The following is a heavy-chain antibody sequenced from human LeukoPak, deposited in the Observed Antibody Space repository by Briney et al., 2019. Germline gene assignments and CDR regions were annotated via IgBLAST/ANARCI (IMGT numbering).Heavy chain of an antibody. V-gene: IGHV3-30-3*01. CDR2: ISYDGSNK. J-gene: IGHJ4*02. Sequence: GGSLRLSRAASGFTFSSYAMHWVRQAPGKGLEWVAVISYDGSNKYYADSVKGRFTISRDNSKNTLYLQMNSLRAEDTAVYYCARDSVQSLGVADYWGQGTLVTVSS. CDR1: GFTFSSYA. D-gene: IGHD3-16*01. CDR3: ARDSVQSLGVADY.